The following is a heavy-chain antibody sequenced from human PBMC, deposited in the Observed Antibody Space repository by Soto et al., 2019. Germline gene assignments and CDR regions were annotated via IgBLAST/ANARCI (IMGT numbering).Heavy chain of an antibody. CDR2: INHSGST. CDR3: AGVAAAGRRPNWFDP. D-gene: IGHD6-13*01. CDR1: GGSFSGYY. J-gene: IGHJ5*02. Sequence: PSETLSLTCAVYGGSFSGYYWSWIRQPPGKGLEWIGEINHSGSTNYNPSLKSRVTISVDTSKNQFSLKLSSVTAADTAVYYCAGVAAAGRRPNWFDPWGQGTLVTVSS. V-gene: IGHV4-34*01.